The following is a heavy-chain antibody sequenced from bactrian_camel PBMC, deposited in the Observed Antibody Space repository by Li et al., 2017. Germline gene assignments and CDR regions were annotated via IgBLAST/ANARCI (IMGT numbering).Heavy chain of an antibody. CDR1: ESTYRSIC. Sequence: VQLVESGGGSVQAGGSLTLSCTASESTYRSICMAWFRQAPGSQRETVATVDSNGVTKVAGSVKGRFTLSKDTAKNTLYLRMDNLKPEDTALYTCAAEDQAPWDMGWICNYNSWGQGTQVTVS. V-gene: IGHV3S53*01. D-gene: IGHD3*01. J-gene: IGHJ4*01. CDR3: AAEDQAPWDMGWICNYNS. CDR2: VDSNGVT.